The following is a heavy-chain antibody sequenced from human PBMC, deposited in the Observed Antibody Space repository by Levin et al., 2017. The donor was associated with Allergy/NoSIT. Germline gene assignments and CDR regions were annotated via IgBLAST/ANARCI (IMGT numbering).Heavy chain of an antibody. V-gene: IGHV3-23*01. J-gene: IGHJ4*02. D-gene: IGHD5-18*01. Sequence: GESLKISCAASGFTFSSYAMSWVRQAPGKGLEWVSVISGSGGSTYYADSVKGRFTISRDNSKNTLYLQMNSLRAEDTAVYYCAKAVHTAMVRASTDYWGQGTLVTVSS. CDR1: GFTFSSYA. CDR3: AKAVHTAMVRASTDY. CDR2: ISGSGGST.